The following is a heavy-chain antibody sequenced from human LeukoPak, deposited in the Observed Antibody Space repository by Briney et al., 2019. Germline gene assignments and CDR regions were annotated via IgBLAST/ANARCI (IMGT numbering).Heavy chain of an antibody. CDR3: AREQSSGLRSPPFDY. D-gene: IGHD6-19*01. CDR1: GGSISSSSYY. CDR2: IYYSGST. Sequence: KSSETLSLTCTVSGGSISSSSYYWGWIRQPPGKGLEWIGSIYYSGSTYYNASLKSRVTISVDTSKNQFSLKLSSVTAADTAVYYCAREQSSGLRSPPFDYWGQGTLVTVSS. J-gene: IGHJ4*02. V-gene: IGHV4-39*07.